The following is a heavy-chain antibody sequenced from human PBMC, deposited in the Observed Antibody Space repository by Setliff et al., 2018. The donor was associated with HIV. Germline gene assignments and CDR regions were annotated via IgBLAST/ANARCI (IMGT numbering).Heavy chain of an antibody. V-gene: IGHV4-4*07. CDR3: ARSIYGSGSYPLDY. D-gene: IGHD3-10*01. Sequence: LSLTCSVSGGSISYYHWSWIRQPAGKGLVWIGRIYYTGFTDYNPSLKSRLTMSVDTSKNQFSLKLSSVTAADTAVYFCARSIYGSGSYPLDYWGQGILVTVSS. CDR2: IYYTGFT. J-gene: IGHJ4*02. CDR1: GGSISYYH.